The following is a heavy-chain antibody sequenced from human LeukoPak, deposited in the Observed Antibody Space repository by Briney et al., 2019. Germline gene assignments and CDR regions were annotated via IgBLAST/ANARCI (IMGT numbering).Heavy chain of an antibody. J-gene: IGHJ6*02. CDR3: ARGGGLDV. D-gene: IGHD3-16*01. CDR1: GFTFSSYW. Sequence: PGGSLRLSCAASGFTFSSYWMNWDRQAPGKGLEWVASINHNGNVNYYVDSVKGRLTISRDNAKNSLYLQMSNLRAEDTAVYFCARGGGLDVWGQGATVTVYS. V-gene: IGHV3-7*03. CDR2: INHNGNVN.